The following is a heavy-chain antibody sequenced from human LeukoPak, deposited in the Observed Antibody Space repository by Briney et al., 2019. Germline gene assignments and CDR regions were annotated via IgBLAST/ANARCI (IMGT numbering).Heavy chain of an antibody. V-gene: IGHV1-24*01. Sequence: ASVKVSCKVSGYTLTELSMHWVRQAPGKGLEWMGGFDPEDGETIYAQKFQGRVTMTEDTSTDTAYMELSSLRSEDTAVYYCAIQKPLYSSSWYVGDYFDYWGQGTLVTVSS. CDR3: AIQKPLYSSSWYVGDYFDY. CDR2: FDPEDGET. CDR1: GYTLTELS. D-gene: IGHD6-13*01. J-gene: IGHJ4*02.